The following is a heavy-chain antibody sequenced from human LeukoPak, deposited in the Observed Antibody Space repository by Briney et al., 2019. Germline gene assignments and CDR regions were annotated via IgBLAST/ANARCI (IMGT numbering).Heavy chain of an antibody. V-gene: IGHV3-9*01. Sequence: GGSLRLSCAASGFTFDDYAMHWVRQAPGKGLEWVSGISWSSGSIGYADSVKGRFTISRDNAKNSLYLQMNSLRAEDTALYCCAKWGSSWPDYYYYYGMDVWGQGPTVTVSS. CDR2: ISWSSGSI. CDR3: AKWGSSWPDYYYYYGMDV. D-gene: IGHD6-13*01. CDR1: GFTFDDYA. J-gene: IGHJ6*02.